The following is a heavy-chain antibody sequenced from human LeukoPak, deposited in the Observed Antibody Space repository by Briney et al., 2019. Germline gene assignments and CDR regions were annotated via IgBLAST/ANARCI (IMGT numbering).Heavy chain of an antibody. V-gene: IGHV4-31*03. CDR2: ISYTGST. Sequence: SETLSLTCTVSGASINSAGYYWSWIRQLPGKGLEWIGYISYTGSTYYNPSLKSRVIISRDTSKNQFSLKLSSVTAADTAIYYCARGDYWGQGTLVTISS. CDR1: GASINSAGYY. J-gene: IGHJ4*02. CDR3: ARGDY.